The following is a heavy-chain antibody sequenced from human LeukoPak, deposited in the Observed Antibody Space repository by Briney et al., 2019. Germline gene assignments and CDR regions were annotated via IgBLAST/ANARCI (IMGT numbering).Heavy chain of an antibody. J-gene: IGHJ4*02. CDR2: IKQDGSEK. Sequence: GGSLRLSCAASGFTLSDHWMTWVRQAPGKGLEWVAYIKQDGSEKYYVDSVKGRFTISRDNSKNSLYLQMNTLRAEDTAVYYCASGLVVASLDIWGQGTLVTVSS. CDR1: GFTLSDHW. V-gene: IGHV3-7*05. D-gene: IGHD2-2*01. CDR3: ASGLVVASLDI.